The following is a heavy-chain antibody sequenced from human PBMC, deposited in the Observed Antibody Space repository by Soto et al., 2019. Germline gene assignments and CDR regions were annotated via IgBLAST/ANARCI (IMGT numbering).Heavy chain of an antibody. CDR2: INPNTGGT. Sequence: QVRLVQSGAEVKKPGASVKVSCKTSGYTFTDYYMHWVRQAPGQGLEWMGWINPNTGGTNYAQKFQGWVTITRDTSISTTCVELRSLKSDDTAVYYCARDHDLSGPNWFDPWGQGTRVTVSS. D-gene: IGHD6-19*01. V-gene: IGHV1-2*04. CDR3: ARDHDLSGPNWFDP. CDR1: GYTFTDYY. J-gene: IGHJ5*02.